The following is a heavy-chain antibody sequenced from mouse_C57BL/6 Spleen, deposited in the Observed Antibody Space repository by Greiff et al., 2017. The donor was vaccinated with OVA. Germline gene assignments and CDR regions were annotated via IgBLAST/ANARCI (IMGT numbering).Heavy chain of an antibody. CDR2: IWSGGST. CDR1: GFSLTSYG. D-gene: IGHD4-1*01. J-gene: IGHJ2*01. V-gene: IGHV2-2*01. Sequence: QVQLQQSGPGLVQPSQSLSITCTVSGFSLTSYGVHWVRQSPGKGLEWLGVIWSGGSTDYNAAFISRLSISKDNSKSQVFFKMNSLQADDTAIYYCARTNWDEGFWFDYWGQGTTLTVSS. CDR3: ARTNWDEGFWFDY.